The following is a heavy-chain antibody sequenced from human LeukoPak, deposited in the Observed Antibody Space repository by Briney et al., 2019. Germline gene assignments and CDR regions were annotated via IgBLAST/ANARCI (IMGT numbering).Heavy chain of an antibody. CDR3: SRGYTSTYYGSGSYLVSADDAFDI. J-gene: IGHJ3*02. CDR2: IITIFGTA. CDR1: GGTLSSYA. V-gene: IGHV1-69*05. D-gene: IGHD3-10*01. Sequence: SVKVSCKASGGTLSSYAISWVRQAPGQGLEWMGGIITIFGTANYAQKSQGRVTITTDGSTSTAYMDLDSLSPEAKAADYCSRGYTSTYYGSGSYLVSADDAFDIWGQGTMVTVSS.